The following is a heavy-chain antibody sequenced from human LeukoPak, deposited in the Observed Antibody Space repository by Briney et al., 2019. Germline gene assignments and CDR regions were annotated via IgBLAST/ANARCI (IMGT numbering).Heavy chain of an antibody. J-gene: IGHJ4*02. V-gene: IGHV4-39*01. CDR3: ARHQTVLLWFGESGPIDY. Sequence: PSETLSLTCTVSGGSISSSSYYWGWIRQPPGKGLEWIGSMYYSGSTYYNPSLKSRVTISVDTSKNQFSLKLSSVTAADTAVYYCARHQTVLLWFGESGPIDYWGQGTLVTVSS. CDR2: MYYSGST. D-gene: IGHD3-10*01. CDR1: GGSISSSSYY.